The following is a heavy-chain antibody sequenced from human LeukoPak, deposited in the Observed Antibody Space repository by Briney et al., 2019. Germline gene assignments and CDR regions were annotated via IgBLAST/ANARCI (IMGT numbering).Heavy chain of an antibody. J-gene: IGHJ4*02. V-gene: IGHV1-46*01. D-gene: IGHD6-6*01. CDR1: GYTFTRYY. Sequence: ASVKVSCKASGYTFTRYYMHWVRQAPGQGLEWMGIINPSGGSTSYAQKFEGRVTMTRDTSTSTVYMEPSSLRSEDTAVYYCARDRYSSSYENYYFEYWGQGTLVTVSS. CDR3: ARDRYSSSYENYYFEY. CDR2: INPSGGST.